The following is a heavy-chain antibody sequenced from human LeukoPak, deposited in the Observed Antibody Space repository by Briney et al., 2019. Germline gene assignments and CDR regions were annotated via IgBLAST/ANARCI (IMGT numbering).Heavy chain of an antibody. CDR2: INPNSGGT. J-gene: IGHJ6*03. Sequence: ASVKVSCKASGYTFTGYYMHWVRQAPGQGLEWMGWINPNSGGTNYAQKFQGRVTMTRDTSISTAYTELSRLRSDDTAVYYCAREPIVGATTNYYHYMDVWGKGTTVSISS. CDR1: GYTFTGYY. CDR3: AREPIVGATTNYYHYMDV. V-gene: IGHV1-2*02. D-gene: IGHD1-26*01.